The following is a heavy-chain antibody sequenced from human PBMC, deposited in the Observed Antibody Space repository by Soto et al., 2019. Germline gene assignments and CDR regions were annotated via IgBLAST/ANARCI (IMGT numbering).Heavy chain of an antibody. D-gene: IGHD3-3*01. CDR3: ARDWTGDTCPCLDV. CDR1: GFTFSNYA. J-gene: IGHJ6*02. Sequence: EVQLLESGGGLVQPGGSLRLSCAAAGFTFSNYALTWVRQSPGKGLEWVSTFSGSGGSTYYADSVRSGFTISRDNSKNSLFLQMNSLRVEDMAIYYCARDWTGDTCPCLDVWGQGTTVYVSS. CDR2: FSGSGGST. V-gene: IGHV3-23*01.